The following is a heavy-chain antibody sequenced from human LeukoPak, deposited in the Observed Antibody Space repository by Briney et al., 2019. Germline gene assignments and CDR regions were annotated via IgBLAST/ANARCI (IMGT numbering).Heavy chain of an antibody. CDR1: GFTFSSYA. V-gene: IGHV3-23*01. CDR3: AKEGQYYYDSSGYYLTYFDY. CDR2: ISGSGGST. D-gene: IGHD3-22*01. J-gene: IGHJ4*02. Sequence: GGSLRLSCAASGFTFSSYAMSWVRQASGKGLEWVSAISGSGGSTYYADSVKGRFTISRDNSKNTLYLQMNSLRAEDTAVYYCAKEGQYYYDSSGYYLTYFDYWGQGTLVTVSS.